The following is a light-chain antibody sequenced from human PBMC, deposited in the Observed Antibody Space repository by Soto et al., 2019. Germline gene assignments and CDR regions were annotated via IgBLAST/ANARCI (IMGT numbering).Light chain of an antibody. CDR1: QSISSE. J-gene: IGKJ2*01. V-gene: IGKV3-15*01. Sequence: ERVMTQSPATLSVSPGESATLSCRASQSISSELAGYQQKPGQPPRLLISGASTRATGVPARFTGSGSGSDFNLTLSGRQSEDFAVYYGQQGHNWPLTFGQGTRLEI. CDR3: QQGHNWPLT. CDR2: GAS.